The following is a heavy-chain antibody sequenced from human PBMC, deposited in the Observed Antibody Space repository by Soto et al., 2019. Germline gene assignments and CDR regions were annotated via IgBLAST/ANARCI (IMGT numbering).Heavy chain of an antibody. D-gene: IGHD6-19*01. CDR2: IYYSGST. CDR3: ARSDGIAVAGNYYYGMDV. Sequence: SETRSLTFTVSGGSISSYYWSWIRQPPGKGLEWIGYIYYSGSTNYNPSLKSRVTISVDTSKNQFSLELSSVTAADTAVYYCARSDGIAVAGNYYYGMDVWGQGTTVTVSS. V-gene: IGHV4-59*01. CDR1: GGSISSYY. J-gene: IGHJ6*02.